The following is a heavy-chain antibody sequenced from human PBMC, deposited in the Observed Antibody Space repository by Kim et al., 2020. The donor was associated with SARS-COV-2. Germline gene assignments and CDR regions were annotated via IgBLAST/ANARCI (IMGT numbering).Heavy chain of an antibody. V-gene: IGHV4-59*01. D-gene: IGHD3-10*01. Sequence: SETLSLTCTVSGGSISSYYWSWIRQPPGKGPEWIGYIYYSGSTNYNPSLKSRVTISVDTSKNQFSLKLSSVTAADTAVYYCARVPIFYYGSGSYRRDYYYGMDVWGQGTTVTVSS. J-gene: IGHJ6*02. CDR2: IYYSGST. CDR3: ARVPIFYYGSGSYRRDYYYGMDV. CDR1: GGSISSYY.